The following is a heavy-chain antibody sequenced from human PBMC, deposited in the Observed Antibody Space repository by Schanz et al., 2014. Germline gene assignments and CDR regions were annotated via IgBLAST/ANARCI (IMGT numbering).Heavy chain of an antibody. CDR2: MNPKTGNT. CDR1: GFNFNNYD. CDR3: ARDRRFFDRDDLYYFDS. Sequence: QVQLVQSGAEVKKPGASVKVSCTASGFNFNNYDINWVRQATGQGLEWMGWMNPKTGNTDHAQKFQGRVSMTWDTSTSTAYLDLSRLRSEDTGVYYCARDRRFFDRDDLYYFDSWGQGTLVTVSS. V-gene: IGHV1-8*01. D-gene: IGHD3-3*01. J-gene: IGHJ4*02.